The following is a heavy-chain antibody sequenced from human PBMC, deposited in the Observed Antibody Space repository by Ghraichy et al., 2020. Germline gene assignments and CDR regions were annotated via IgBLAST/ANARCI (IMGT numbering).Heavy chain of an antibody. CDR2: ISSSGSTI. CDR3: ARDLSAVVITTILSY. D-gene: IGHD3-22*01. CDR1: GFTFSDYY. Sequence: GGSLRLSCAASGFTFSDYYMSWIRQAPGKGLEWVSYISSSGSTIYYADSVKGRFTISRDNAKNLLYLQMNSLRAEDTAVYYCARDLSAVVITTILSYWGQGTLVTVSS. V-gene: IGHV3-11*01. J-gene: IGHJ4*02.